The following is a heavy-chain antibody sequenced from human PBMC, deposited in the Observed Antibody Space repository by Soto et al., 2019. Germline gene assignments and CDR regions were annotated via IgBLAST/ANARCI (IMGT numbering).Heavy chain of an antibody. V-gene: IGHV4-34*01. CDR2: INHSGST. J-gene: IGHJ4*02. CDR3: ARVSTIAAAGVAVSLNFDY. CDR1: GGSFSGYY. Sequence: SETLSLTYAVYGGSFSGYYWSWIRQPPGKGLEWIGEINHSGSTNYNPSLKSRVTISVDTSKNQFSLKLSSVTAADTAVYYCARVSTIAAAGVAVSLNFDYWGQGTLVTVSS. D-gene: IGHD6-13*01.